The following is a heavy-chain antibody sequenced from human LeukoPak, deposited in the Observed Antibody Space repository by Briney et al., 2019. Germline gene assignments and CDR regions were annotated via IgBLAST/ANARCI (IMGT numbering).Heavy chain of an antibody. CDR1: GFTFSSYA. CDR3: ARGGFKYNYYDAMDV. J-gene: IGHJ6*02. D-gene: IGHD2-15*01. V-gene: IGHV3-23*03. Sequence: PGGSLRLSCAASGFTFSSYAMSWVRQAPGKGLEWVSVIYSGGTTYYADSVKGRFTISRDNAKNTLYLQMNSQRAEDMAIYYCARGGFKYNYYDAMDVWGQGTTVTVSS. CDR2: IYSGGTT.